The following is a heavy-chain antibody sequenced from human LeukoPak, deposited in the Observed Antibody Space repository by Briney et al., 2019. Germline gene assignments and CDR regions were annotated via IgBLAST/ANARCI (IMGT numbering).Heavy chain of an antibody. V-gene: IGHV4-31*03. CDR1: GGSISSGGYY. D-gene: IGHD6-19*01. J-gene: IGHJ5*02. Sequence: PSQTLSLTCTVSGGSISSGGYYWSWIRQHPGKGLEWIGNIYYSGSTYYNPSLKSRVTISVDTSKNQFSLKLSSVTAAGTAVYYCARERYSSGWYYNWFDPWGQGTLVTVSS. CDR3: ARERYSSGWYYNWFDP. CDR2: IYYSGST.